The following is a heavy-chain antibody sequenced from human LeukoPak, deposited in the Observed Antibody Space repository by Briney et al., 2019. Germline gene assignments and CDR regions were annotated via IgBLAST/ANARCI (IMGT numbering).Heavy chain of an antibody. J-gene: IGHJ6*03. CDR2: IYYSGST. CDR3: ARALKQLAPFYYYYCMDA. Sequence: SETLSLTCTVSGGSISSYYWSWIRQPPGKGLEWIGYIYYSGSTNYNPSLKSRVTISVDTPKNQFSLKLSSVTAADTAVYYCARALKQLAPFYYYYCMDAWGKGTTVTVSS. V-gene: IGHV4-59*01. CDR1: GGSISSYY. D-gene: IGHD6-6*01.